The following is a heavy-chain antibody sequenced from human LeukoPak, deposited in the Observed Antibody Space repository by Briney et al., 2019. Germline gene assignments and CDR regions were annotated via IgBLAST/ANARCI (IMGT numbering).Heavy chain of an antibody. CDR2: IDSSGGST. J-gene: IGHJ4*02. CDR1: GFTFSSYA. D-gene: IGHD3-22*01. CDR3: AKPITMIVVATNLDS. V-gene: IGHV3-23*01. Sequence: GGSLRLSCAASGFTFSSYAVSWVRQAPGKGLEWVSAIDSSGGSTFYADSVKGRFTISRDNSKNTLYLQMNSLRAEDTAVYYCAKPITMIVVATNLDSWGQGTLVTVSS.